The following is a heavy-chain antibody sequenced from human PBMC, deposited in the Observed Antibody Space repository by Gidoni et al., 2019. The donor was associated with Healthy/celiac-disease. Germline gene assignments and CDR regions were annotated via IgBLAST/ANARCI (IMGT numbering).Heavy chain of an antibody. D-gene: IGHD3-3*01. CDR3: TRDDDFWSGPLDYYGMDV. J-gene: IGHJ6*02. Sequence: AASVKGRFTISRDDSKSIAYLQMNSLKTEDTAVYYCTRDDDFWSGPLDYYGMDVWGQGTTVTVS. V-gene: IGHV3-49*02.